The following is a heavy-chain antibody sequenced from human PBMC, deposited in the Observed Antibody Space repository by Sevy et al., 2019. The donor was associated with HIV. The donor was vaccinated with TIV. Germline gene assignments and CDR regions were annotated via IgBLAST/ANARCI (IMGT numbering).Heavy chain of an antibody. CDR3: ESGAYYYASRSQNFDY. CDR1: GFTFSSYG. CDR2: IWYDGTNK. Sequence: GGSLRLSCAASGFTFSSYGMHWVRQAPGKGLEWVALIWYDGTNKYYADSVGGRFTISRDNSKNTLYLQMNSPRAADTAVYYCESGAYYYASRSQNFDYWGPGTLVTVSS. V-gene: IGHV3-33*01. D-gene: IGHD3-10*01. J-gene: IGHJ4*02.